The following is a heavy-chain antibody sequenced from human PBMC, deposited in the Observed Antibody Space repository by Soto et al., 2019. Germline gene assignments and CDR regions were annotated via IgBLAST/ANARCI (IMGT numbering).Heavy chain of an antibody. Sequence: EVQVLQSGGGLVQPGGSLRLSCAASGLTFSRFAMSWVRQAPWKGLEWVATIHGSGAITNYADSVRGRFTISRDNSKDTMYLQLNTLRVEDTAVYYCAKDKGPGSYTNWCFDVWGRGTLVTVSS. CDR3: AKDKGPGSYTNWCFDV. J-gene: IGHJ2*01. D-gene: IGHD3-10*01. V-gene: IGHV3-23*01. CDR2: IHGSGAIT. CDR1: GLTFSRFA.